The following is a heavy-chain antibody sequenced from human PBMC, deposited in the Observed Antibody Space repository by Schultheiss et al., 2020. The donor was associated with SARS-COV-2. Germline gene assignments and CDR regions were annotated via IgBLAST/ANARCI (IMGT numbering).Heavy chain of an antibody. Sequence: SETLSLTCTVSGGSVSSGSYYWSWIRQPPGKGLEWIGHIYYNKTTNYNPSLKSRLTMSVDTSKNQFSLKLSSVTAADTAVYYCARPGRTAAGAFDIWGQGTMVTVSS. V-gene: IGHV4-61*01. CDR2: IYYNKTT. D-gene: IGHD6-13*01. CDR1: GGSVSSGSYY. J-gene: IGHJ3*02. CDR3: ARPGRTAAGAFDI.